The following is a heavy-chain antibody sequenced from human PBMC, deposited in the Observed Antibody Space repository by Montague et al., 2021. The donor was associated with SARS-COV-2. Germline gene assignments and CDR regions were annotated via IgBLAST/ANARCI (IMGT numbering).Heavy chain of an antibody. J-gene: IGHJ6*03. CDR1: GFTFSSYA. D-gene: IGHD3-3*01. CDR2: ISYDGSNK. V-gene: IGHV3-30*04. CDR3: ARDGQYYDFWSGYLAVDTGLDYYYMDV. Sequence: SLRLSCAASGFTFSSYAMHWVRQAPGKGLEWVAVISYDGSNKYYADSVKGRFTISRDNSKNTLYLQVNSLRAEDTAVYYCARDGQYYDFWSGYLAVDTGLDYYYMDVWGKGTMVTVSS.